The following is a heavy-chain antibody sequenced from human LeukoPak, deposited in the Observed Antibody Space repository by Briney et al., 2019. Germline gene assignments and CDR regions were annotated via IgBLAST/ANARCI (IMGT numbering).Heavy chain of an antibody. CDR3: ARVVLGQTQLGWFDP. Sequence: ASVKVSCKASGYTFTSYYMHWVRQAPGQGLEWMGIINPSGGSTSYAQRFQGRVTMTRDMSTSTVYMELSSLRSEDTAVYYCARVVLGQTQLGWFDPWGQGTLVTVSS. J-gene: IGHJ5*02. D-gene: IGHD3-10*01. CDR1: GYTFTSYY. V-gene: IGHV1-46*01. CDR2: INPSGGST.